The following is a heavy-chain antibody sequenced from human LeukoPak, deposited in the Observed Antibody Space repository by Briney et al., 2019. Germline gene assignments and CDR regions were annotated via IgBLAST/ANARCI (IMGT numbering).Heavy chain of an antibody. CDR1: GFTFSSYA. CDR2: ISDNGGST. Sequence: GGSLRLSCAASGFTFSSYAMSWVRQAPGKGLEWVSTISDNGGSTYYADSVKGRFTISRDNSKNTLYLQMNSLSAEDTAVYYCAKPPPDSSSWLFDYWGQGALVTVSS. CDR3: AKPPPDSSSWLFDY. J-gene: IGHJ4*02. D-gene: IGHD6-13*01. V-gene: IGHV3-23*01.